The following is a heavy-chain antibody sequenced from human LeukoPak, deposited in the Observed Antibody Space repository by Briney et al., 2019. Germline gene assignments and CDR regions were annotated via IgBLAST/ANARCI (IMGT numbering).Heavy chain of an antibody. D-gene: IGHD4-11*01. CDR3: ARGGLQLGYYYYMDV. CDR2: ISAYNGNT. CDR1: GYTITSYG. J-gene: IGHJ6*03. Sequence: GASVKVSCKASGYTITSYGISWVRQAPGQGLEWMGWISAYNGNTNYAQKFQGRVTMTRDTSISTAYMELSRLRSDDTAVYYCARGGLQLGYYYYMDVWGKGTTVTVSS. V-gene: IGHV1-18*01.